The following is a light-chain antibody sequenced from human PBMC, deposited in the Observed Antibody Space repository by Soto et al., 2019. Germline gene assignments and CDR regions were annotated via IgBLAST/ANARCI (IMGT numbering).Light chain of an antibody. J-gene: IGLJ1*01. V-gene: IGLV1-51*01. CDR1: GSNLGRNY. Sequence: QSVLTQPPSVSATPGQKVTISCSGSGSNLGRNYVSWYQQLPGTAPKLLIYDNVYRFSGIPDRFSASKSGTSATLGITGLQTGDEGDYYCGSWDNTLRAYVFGTGTKVTVL. CDR3: GSWDNTLRAYV. CDR2: DNV.